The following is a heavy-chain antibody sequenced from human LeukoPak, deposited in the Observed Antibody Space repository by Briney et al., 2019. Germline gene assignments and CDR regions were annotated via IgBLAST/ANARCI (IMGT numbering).Heavy chain of an antibody. CDR2: IWYDGSNK. J-gene: IGHJ6*03. V-gene: IGHV3-33*01. Sequence: GRSLRLSCAASGFTFSSYGMHWVRQAPGKGLGWVAVIWYDGSNKYYADSVKGRYTISRDNSKNTLYLQMNSLRAEDTAVYYCARDGEYCSSTSCYRHYYYYMDVWGKGTTVTVSS. CDR1: GFTFSSYG. D-gene: IGHD2-2*01. CDR3: ARDGEYCSSTSCYRHYYYYMDV.